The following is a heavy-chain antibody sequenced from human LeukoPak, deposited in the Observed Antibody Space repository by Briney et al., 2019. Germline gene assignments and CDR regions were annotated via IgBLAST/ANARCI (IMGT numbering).Heavy chain of an antibody. Sequence: SQTLSLTCAISGDSVSSNSVTWNWIRQSPSRGLEWLGRTYYRSTWYNDYAVSVKGRITVNPDTSKNQFSLHLNSVTPEDTAVYYCARRLTQYDCFDPWGQGTLVTVSS. J-gene: IGHJ5*02. CDR2: TYYRSTWYN. V-gene: IGHV6-1*01. CDR3: ARRLTQYDCFDP. D-gene: IGHD2-2*01. CDR1: GDSVSSNSVT.